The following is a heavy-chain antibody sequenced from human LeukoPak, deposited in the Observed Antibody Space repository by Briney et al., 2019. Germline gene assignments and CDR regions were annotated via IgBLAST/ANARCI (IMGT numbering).Heavy chain of an antibody. CDR2: ISAYNGNT. J-gene: IGHJ4*02. V-gene: IGHV1-18*01. CDR3: ARDRGDLYSGSYYVVVGNYFDY. Sequence: ASVKVSCKASGYTFTSYGISWVRQAPGQGLEWMGWISAYNGNTNYAQKLQGRVTMTTDTSTSTAYMELRSLRSDDTAVYYRARDRGDLYSGSYYVVVGNYFDYWGQGTLVTVSS. CDR1: GYTFTSYG. D-gene: IGHD1-26*01.